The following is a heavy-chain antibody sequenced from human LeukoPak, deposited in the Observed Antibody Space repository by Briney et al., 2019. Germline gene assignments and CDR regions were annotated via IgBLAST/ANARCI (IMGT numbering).Heavy chain of an antibody. CDR2: IYSGGNT. D-gene: IGHD3-9*01. CDR3: ANFVGRYDILTGYYNGGLFDY. V-gene: IGHV3-53*01. J-gene: IGHJ4*02. CDR1: GFTVSSNS. Sequence: GGSLRLSCTVSGFTVSSNSMSWVRQAPGKGLEWVSFIYSGGNTHYSDSVKGRFTISRDNSKDTLYLQMNSLRAEDTAVYYCANFVGRYDILTGYYNGGLFDYWGQGTLVTVSS.